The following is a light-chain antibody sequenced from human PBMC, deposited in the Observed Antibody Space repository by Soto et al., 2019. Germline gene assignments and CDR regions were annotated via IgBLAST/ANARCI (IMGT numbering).Light chain of an antibody. V-gene: IGLV2-11*01. CDR3: CSYAGNYYV. CDR2: DVS. CDR1: GSDVGGYNY. Sequence: QSALTQPRSVSGSPGQSVTISCTGTGSDVGGYNYVSWYQQHPGKAPKLMIYDVSKRPSGVPDRFSGSKSGNTASLTISGLQAEDEADYYCCSYAGNYYVFGTGTKLTVL. J-gene: IGLJ1*01.